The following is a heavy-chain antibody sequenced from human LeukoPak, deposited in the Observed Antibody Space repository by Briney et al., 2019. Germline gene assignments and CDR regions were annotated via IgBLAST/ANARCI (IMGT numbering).Heavy chain of an antibody. CDR1: GFTFSRYW. J-gene: IGHJ4*02. D-gene: IGHD5-12*01. CDR2: IKQDGSEK. Sequence: PGGSLRLSCAASGFTFSRYWMSWVRQAPGKGLEWVANIKQDGSEKYYVGSVRGRFTISRDNAKNSLYLQMNSLRVEDTAVYYCARERLIVPTNQYYFDYWGQGNLVTVSS. V-gene: IGHV3-7*01. CDR3: ARERLIVPTNQYYFDY.